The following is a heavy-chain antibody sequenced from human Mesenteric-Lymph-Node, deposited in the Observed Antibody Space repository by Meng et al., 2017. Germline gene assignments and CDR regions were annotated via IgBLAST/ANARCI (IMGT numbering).Heavy chain of an antibody. CDR1: GGSFSGYY. V-gene: IGHV4-34*01. CDR3: ARVGWRQWSFDL. J-gene: IGHJ2*01. D-gene: IGHD5-18*01. CDR2: INHSGST. Sequence: QGQLQQWGAGLLKPSETLSLTCAVYGGSFSGYYWSWIRQPPGKGLEWIGEINHSGSTNYNPSLKSRVTISVDTSKNQFSLKLSSVTAADTAVYYCARVGWRQWSFDLWGRGTLVTVSS.